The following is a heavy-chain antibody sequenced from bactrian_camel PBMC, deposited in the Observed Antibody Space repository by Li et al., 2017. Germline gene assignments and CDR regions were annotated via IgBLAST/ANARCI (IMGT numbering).Heavy chain of an antibody. CDR1: TRRPNY. V-gene: IGHV3S1*01. J-gene: IGHJ7*01. Sequence: HVQLVESGGGSVQAGGSLRLSCTYTRRPNYVTWFRQGPGNGREGVAAISPASGRRYYGDSVKGRFTFSHDNAKNTVYLQMSSLKSDDTAQYYCAAERERHATVALMTSTACTSGAKEPRSPSP. D-gene: IGHD4*01. CDR2: ISPASGRR.